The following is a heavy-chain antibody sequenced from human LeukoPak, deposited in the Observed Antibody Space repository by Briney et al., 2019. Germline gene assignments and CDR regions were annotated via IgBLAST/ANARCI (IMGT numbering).Heavy chain of an antibody. Sequence: PGGSLRLSCAASGFTFSSYGIHWVRQAPGKGLEWVAVISYDGSNKYYADSVKGRFTISRDNSKNTLYLQMNSLRAEDTAVYYCARDVPHFGDYSAANYYYYGMDVWGQGTTVTVSS. V-gene: IGHV3-30*03. J-gene: IGHJ6*02. CDR3: ARDVPHFGDYSAANYYYYGMDV. CDR2: ISYDGSNK. D-gene: IGHD4-17*01. CDR1: GFTFSSYG.